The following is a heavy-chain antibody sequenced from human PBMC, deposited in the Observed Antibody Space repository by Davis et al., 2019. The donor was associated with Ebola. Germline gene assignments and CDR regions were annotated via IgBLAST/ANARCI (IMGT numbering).Heavy chain of an antibody. CDR1: GGSISSSNW. CDR3: ARESPPDY. V-gene: IGHV4-4*02. Sequence: MPSETLSLTCAVSGGSISSSNWWRWVRQPPGKGLEWIGEINHRGRTNYNPSLKGRVTISVDTSKNQFSLKVTSVTAADTAVYYCARESPPDYWGQGTQVTVSS. CDR2: INHRGRT. J-gene: IGHJ4*02.